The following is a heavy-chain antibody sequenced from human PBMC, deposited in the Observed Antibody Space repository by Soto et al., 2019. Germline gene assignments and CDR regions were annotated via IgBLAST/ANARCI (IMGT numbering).Heavy chain of an antibody. CDR1: GFTFSSYE. CDR3: ARGPVIVYSGSPEAAFDI. V-gene: IGHV3-48*03. J-gene: IGHJ3*02. D-gene: IGHD1-26*01. CDR2: ISSSGGTI. Sequence: GSLRLSCAASGFTFSSYEMNWVRQAPGKGLEWVSYISSSGGTIYHAESVKGRFTISRDNAKNSLYLQMNSLRAEDTAVYYCARGPVIVYSGSPEAAFDIRGQGTMVTVSS.